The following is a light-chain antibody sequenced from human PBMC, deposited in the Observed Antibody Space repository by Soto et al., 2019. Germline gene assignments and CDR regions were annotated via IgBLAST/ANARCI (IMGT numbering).Light chain of an antibody. CDR2: GNS. Sequence: QLVLTQPPSVSGAPGQRVTISCTGSSSNIGAGYDVHWYQQLPGTAPKLLIYGNSNRPSGVPDRFSGSKSGTSASLAITGLQADDEADYYCQSYDSSLSVVVFGGGTKLTVL. V-gene: IGLV1-40*01. J-gene: IGLJ2*01. CDR3: QSYDSSLSVVV. CDR1: SSNIGAGYD.